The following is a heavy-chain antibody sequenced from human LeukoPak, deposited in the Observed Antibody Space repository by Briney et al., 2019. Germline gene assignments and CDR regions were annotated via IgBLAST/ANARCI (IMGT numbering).Heavy chain of an antibody. CDR1: GFTFSSYG. CDR3: AKDNRKQLVLDY. J-gene: IGHJ4*02. CDR2: IRYDGSNK. V-gene: IGHV3-30*02. D-gene: IGHD6-6*01. Sequence: GGSLRLSCAASGFTFSSYGMHWVRQAPGKGLEWVAFIRYDGSNKYYADSVKGRFTISSDNSKNTLYLQMNSLRAEDTAVYYCAKDNRKQLVLDYWGQGTLVTVSS.